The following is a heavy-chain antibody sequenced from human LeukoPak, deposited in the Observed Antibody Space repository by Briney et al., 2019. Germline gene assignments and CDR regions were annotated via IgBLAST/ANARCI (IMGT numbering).Heavy chain of an antibody. CDR2: ISTSSTWI. D-gene: IGHD3-10*01. J-gene: IGHJ3*02. V-gene: IGHV3-48*02. Sequence: GGSLRLSCAASGFTFSTYSMRWVRQAPGKGLEWVSYISTSSTWIQYADSVKGRFTISRDDAKSSLHLQMTSLRDEDTAVCFCAREGHYGALDIWGQGTMVTVSS. CDR1: GFTFSTYS. CDR3: AREGHYGALDI.